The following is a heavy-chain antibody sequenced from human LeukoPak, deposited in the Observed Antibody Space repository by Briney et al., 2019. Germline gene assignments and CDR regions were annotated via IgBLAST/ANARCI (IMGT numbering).Heavy chain of an antibody. CDR2: IYYSGST. V-gene: IGHV4-39*07. CDR3: ARAGSSGWHQYQNWFDP. J-gene: IGHJ5*02. CDR1: GGSISSSSYY. D-gene: IGHD6-19*01. Sequence: PSETLSLTCTVSGGSISSSSYYWGWIRQPPGKGLEWIGSIYYSGSTYYNPSLKSRVTISVDTSKNQFSPKLSSVTAADTAVYYCARAGSSGWHQYQNWFDPWGQGTLVTVSS.